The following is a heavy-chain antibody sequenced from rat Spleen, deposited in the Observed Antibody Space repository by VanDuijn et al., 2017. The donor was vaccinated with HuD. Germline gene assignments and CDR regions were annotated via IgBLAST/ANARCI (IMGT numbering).Heavy chain of an antibody. V-gene: IGHV2-43*01. Sequence: QVQLKESGPGLVQPSQTLSLTCTVSGFSLTSYHLSWVRQPPGTGLEGMGVIWTGGSTAYHSLLKSRLSISRDTSKSQVFLKMNSLQTEDTATYYCARDLAGGDFDYWGQGVMVTVSS. D-gene: IGHD5-1*01. CDR2: IWTGGST. CDR3: ARDLAGGDFDY. CDR1: GFSLTSYH. J-gene: IGHJ2*01.